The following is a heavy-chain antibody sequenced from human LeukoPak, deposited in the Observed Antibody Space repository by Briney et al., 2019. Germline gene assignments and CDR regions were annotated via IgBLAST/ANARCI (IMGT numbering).Heavy chain of an antibody. CDR2: INPNSGDT. D-gene: IGHD3-22*01. CDR3: ARLAQHRYYYDTSAYRYYFDY. V-gene: IGHV1-2*02. Sequence: ASVKLSCKASGYTFIDYYINWVRQAPGQGLEWMGWINPNSGDTNYAQKFQDRVTMTRDTSISTAYIELNLLRSDDTAVYYCARLAQHRYYYDTSAYRYYFDYWGQGTLVTVSS. J-gene: IGHJ4*02. CDR1: GYTFIDYY.